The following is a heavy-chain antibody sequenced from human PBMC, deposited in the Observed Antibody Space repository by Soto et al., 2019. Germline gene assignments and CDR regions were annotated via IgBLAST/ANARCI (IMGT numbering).Heavy chain of an antibody. CDR2: ISGSGGST. D-gene: IGHD1-26*01. J-gene: IGHJ4*02. V-gene: IGHV3-23*01. Sequence: GGSLRLSCAASGFTFSSYAMSWVRQAPGKGLEWVSAISGSGGSTYYADSVKGRFTISRDNSKNTLYLQMNSLRAEDTAVYYCARSVRPGLVGAPWDFDYWGQGTLVTVSS. CDR3: ARSVRPGLVGAPWDFDY. CDR1: GFTFSSYA.